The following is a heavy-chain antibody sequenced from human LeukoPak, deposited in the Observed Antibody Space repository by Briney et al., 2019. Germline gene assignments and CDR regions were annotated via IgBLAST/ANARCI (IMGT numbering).Heavy chain of an antibody. J-gene: IGHJ4*02. D-gene: IGHD1-26*01. V-gene: IGHV3-33*08. CDR1: GFTFSSYG. CDR2: IWYDGSNK. Sequence: GGSLRLSCAASGFTFSSYGMHWVRQAPGKGLEWVAVIWYDGSNKYYADSVKGRFTISRDNSKNTLYLQMNSLRAEDTAVYYCARALGGRKWGLLRPFDYWGQGTLVTVSS. CDR3: ARALGGRKWGLLRPFDY.